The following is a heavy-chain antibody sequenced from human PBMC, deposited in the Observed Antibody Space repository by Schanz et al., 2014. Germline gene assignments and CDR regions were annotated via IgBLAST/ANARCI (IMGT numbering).Heavy chain of an antibody. V-gene: IGHV1-69*08. CDR3: AKVDRTRYYAMDV. CDR2: INPSGGST. D-gene: IGHD3-9*01. J-gene: IGHJ6*02. Sequence: QVQLVQSGAEVKKPGSSVKVSCKASGGTFSSSTLTWVRQAPGQGLEWMGIINPSGGSTSYAQKFQGRVTMTADKSTSTVYMELSSLRSEDTAVYYCAKVDRTRYYAMDVWGQGTTVTVSS. CDR1: GGTFSSST.